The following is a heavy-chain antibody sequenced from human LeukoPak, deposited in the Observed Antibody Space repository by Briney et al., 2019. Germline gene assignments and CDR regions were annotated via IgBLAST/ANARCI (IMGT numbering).Heavy chain of an antibody. CDR3: ARHLSGGGFDY. V-gene: IGHV3-74*01. CDR2: INSHGSTT. CDR1: GFTFSRYW. D-gene: IGHD3-16*01. Sequence: GGSLRLSCAASGFTFSRYWMHWVRQAPGEGLVWVSRINSHGSTTNYADSVKGRFTISRDNAKNTLYLQMNSLRAEDTAVYYCARHLSGGGFDYWGQGTLVTVSS. J-gene: IGHJ4*02.